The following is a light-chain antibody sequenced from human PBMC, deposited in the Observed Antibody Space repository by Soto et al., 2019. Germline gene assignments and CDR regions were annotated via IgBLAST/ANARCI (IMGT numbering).Light chain of an antibody. J-gene: IGKJ4*01. CDR3: QQYNIWPLT. V-gene: IGKV3-15*01. Sequence: EIVMTQSPATLSVSPGERATLSCRASQSVYSNLAWYQQKPGQAPRLLIYGASTRATGIPARFSGSGSGTEFSLTISSLQSEDFAVFYCQQYNIWPLTFGGGTKVEIK. CDR2: GAS. CDR1: QSVYSN.